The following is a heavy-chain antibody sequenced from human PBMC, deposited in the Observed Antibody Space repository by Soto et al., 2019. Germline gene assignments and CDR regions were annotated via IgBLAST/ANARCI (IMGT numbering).Heavy chain of an antibody. Sequence: ASVTVSCQASGYTFTGYYMHWVRQAPGQGLEWMGWINPNSGGTNYAQKFQGWVTMTRDTSISTAYMELSRLRSDDTAVYYCARDLGSYYLLDYWGQGTLVTVSS. CDR2: INPNSGGT. CDR3: ARDLGSYYLLDY. CDR1: GYTFTGYY. V-gene: IGHV1-2*04. D-gene: IGHD1-26*01. J-gene: IGHJ4*02.